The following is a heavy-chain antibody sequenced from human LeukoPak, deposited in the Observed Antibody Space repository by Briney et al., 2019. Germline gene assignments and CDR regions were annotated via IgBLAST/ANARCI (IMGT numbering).Heavy chain of an antibody. CDR1: GFTFSSYS. D-gene: IGHD3-3*01. CDR2: ISSSSSSYI. CDR3: AREPTSPYYDFWSGYSDAFDI. V-gene: IGHV3-21*01. Sequence: GGSLRLSCAASGFTFSSYSMNWVRQAPGKGLEWVSSISSSSSSYIYYADSVKGRFTISRGNAKNSLYLQMNSLRAEDTAVYYCAREPTSPYYDFWSGYSDAFDIWGQGTMVTVSS. J-gene: IGHJ3*02.